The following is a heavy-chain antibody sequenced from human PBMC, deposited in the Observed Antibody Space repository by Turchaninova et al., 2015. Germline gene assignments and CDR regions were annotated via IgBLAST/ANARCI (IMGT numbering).Heavy chain of an antibody. CDR1: GFSLSTTGVG. Sequence: QITLKESGPTLVKPTQTLTLTCPFSGFSLSTTGVGVGWIRQPPGKALEWLALIYWDDDKRYSPSLKSRLTITKDTPKNQVVLTMTNMDPVDTATYYCGSRRPYGGISGHFDCWGQGTLVTVSS. D-gene: IGHD4-23*01. V-gene: IGHV2-5*02. CDR2: IYWDDDK. CDR3: GSRRPYGGISGHFDC. J-gene: IGHJ4*02.